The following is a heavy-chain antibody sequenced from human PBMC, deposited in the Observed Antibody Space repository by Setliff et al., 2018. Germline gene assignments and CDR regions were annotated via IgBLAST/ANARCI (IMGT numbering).Heavy chain of an antibody. J-gene: IGHJ6*03. Sequence: SETLSLTCAVYGGSSSGYYWSWIRQPPGKGLEWNGEINHSGSTNYNPSLKSRVTISVDTSKNQFSLKLSSVTAADTAVYYCAREPRGPPRKYQIYYYYYMDVWGKGTTVTVSS. V-gene: IGHV4-34*01. CDR1: GGSSSGYY. CDR2: INHSGST. CDR3: AREPRGPPRKYQIYYYYYMDV. D-gene: IGHD2-2*01.